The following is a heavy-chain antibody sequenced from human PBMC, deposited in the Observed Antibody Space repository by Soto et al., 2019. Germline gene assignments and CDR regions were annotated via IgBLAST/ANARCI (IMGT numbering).Heavy chain of an antibody. V-gene: IGHV1-69*06. CDR3: ARDMTRNVLPYFDF. D-gene: IGHD4-17*01. CDR2: IIPISGAA. Sequence: AASVKVCFKAYGGTFSNYVLNLVRQAPGQGLEWMGRIIPISGAANYAQKFQGRVTITADKSTSTSYMELSSLRSEDTAVYYCARDMTRNVLPYFDFWGQGTLVTVSS. J-gene: IGHJ4*02. CDR1: GGTFSNYV.